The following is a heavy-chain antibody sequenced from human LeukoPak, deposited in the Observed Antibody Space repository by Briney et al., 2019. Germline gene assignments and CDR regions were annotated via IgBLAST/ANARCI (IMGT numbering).Heavy chain of an antibody. CDR3: AKDIGREWELAFDY. Sequence: GGSLRPSCAASGFTFDDYAMHWVRQAPGKGLEWVSLISWDGGSTYYADSVKGRFTISRDNSKNSLYLQMNSLRAEDTALYYCAKDIGREWELAFDYWGQGTLVTVSS. CDR1: GFTFDDYA. J-gene: IGHJ4*02. CDR2: ISWDGGST. V-gene: IGHV3-43D*03. D-gene: IGHD1-26*01.